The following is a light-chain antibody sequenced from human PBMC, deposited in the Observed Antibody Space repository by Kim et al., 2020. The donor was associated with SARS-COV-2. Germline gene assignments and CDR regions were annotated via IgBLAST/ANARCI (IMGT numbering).Light chain of an antibody. CDR3: QQYSGYSKYT. CDR2: RAT. V-gene: IGKV1-5*03. CDR1: QTIGDL. J-gene: IGKJ2*01. Sequence: RDRVTLPFRARQTIGDLLALDQTKTGETPKLLIYRATTLASGGPTRFSGSGTGTEYTLTISSLQPDDFATYYCQQYSGYSKYTFGQGTKLEI.